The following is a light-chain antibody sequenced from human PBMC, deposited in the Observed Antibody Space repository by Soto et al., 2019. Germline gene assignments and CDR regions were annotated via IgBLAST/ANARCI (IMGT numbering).Light chain of an antibody. CDR3: SSYAGSDNLV. CDR2: EVS. CDR1: SSDVGGYNY. J-gene: IGLJ2*01. V-gene: IGLV2-8*01. Sequence: QSALTQPPSASGSPGQSVTISCTGTSSDVGGYNYVSWYQQHPGKAPKLMIYEVSNRPSGVPHRFSGSKSGNTASLTVSGLQAEDEADYYCSSYAGSDNLVFGGGTKLTV.